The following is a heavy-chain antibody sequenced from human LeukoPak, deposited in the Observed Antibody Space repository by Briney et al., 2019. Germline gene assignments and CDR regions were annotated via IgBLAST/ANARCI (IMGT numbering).Heavy chain of an antibody. CDR3: AINGGGDSGYGSFDY. J-gene: IGHJ4*02. V-gene: IGHV3-9*01. D-gene: IGHD5-12*01. CDR2: INWNSDSI. CDR1: GFTFGDYA. Sequence: GRSLRRSCAVSGFTFGDYARHWVRQVPGKGLEWISGINWNSDSIGYADSVKGRFTTSRDNAKNSLYLQMNSLRAEDTAFYYCAINGGGDSGYGSFDYWGQGTLVTVSS.